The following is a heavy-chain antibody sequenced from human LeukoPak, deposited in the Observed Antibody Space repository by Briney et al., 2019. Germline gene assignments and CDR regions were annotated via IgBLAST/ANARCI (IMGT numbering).Heavy chain of an antibody. CDR2: IYRGGST. Sequence: GGSLRLSCAASGFTVSTNYVSWVRQAPGKGLEWVSTIYRGGSTYYADSVKGRSTISRDNSKNTVYLQINTLRVEDTAVYYCARGGLETAVKYFFDYWGQGTLITVSS. CDR3: ARGGLETAVKYFFDY. CDR1: GFTVSTNY. V-gene: IGHV3-66*01. D-gene: IGHD1-1*01. J-gene: IGHJ4*02.